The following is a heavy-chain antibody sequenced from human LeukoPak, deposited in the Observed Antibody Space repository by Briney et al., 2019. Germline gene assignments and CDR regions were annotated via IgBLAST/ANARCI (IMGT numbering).Heavy chain of an antibody. CDR2: INQDGSEK. CDR1: GFTFSTYV. V-gene: IGHV3-7*01. D-gene: IGHD3-22*01. J-gene: IGHJ3*02. Sequence: GGSLRLSCAASGFTFSTYVMNWVRQPPGKGLEWVASINQDGSEKHYVDSVKGRFTISRDNAKNSLYVQMNSLSAEDTAVYYCASAPFSMMNAFDIWGQGTMVTVSS. CDR3: ASAPFSMMNAFDI.